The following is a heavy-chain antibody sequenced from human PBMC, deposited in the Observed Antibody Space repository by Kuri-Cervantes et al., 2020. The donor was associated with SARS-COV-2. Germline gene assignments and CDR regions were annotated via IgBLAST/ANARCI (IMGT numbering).Heavy chain of an antibody. CDR2: IRSKANSYAT. CDR3: TSSYGDYAFDY. D-gene: IGHD4-17*01. J-gene: IGHJ4*02. V-gene: IGHV3-73*01. CDR1: GFTFSGSA. Sequence: GESLKISCAASGFTFSGSAMHWVRQASGKGLEWVGRIRSKANSYATAYAASVKGRFTISRDDSKNTAYLQMNSLKTEDTAVYYCTSSYGDYAFDYWGQGTLVTVSS.